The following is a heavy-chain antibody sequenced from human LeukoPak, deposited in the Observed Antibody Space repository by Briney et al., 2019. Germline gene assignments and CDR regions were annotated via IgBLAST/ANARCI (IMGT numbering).Heavy chain of an antibody. D-gene: IGHD6-13*01. V-gene: IGHV3-64D*06. CDR1: GFSFSNYA. J-gene: IGHJ3*02. Sequence: GGSLRLSCSASGFSFSNYAMHWVRQAPGKGLEYVSGISRNGGSTYSADPVKGRFTISRDNSKDTLYLQMSSLRAEDAAVYYCVKGIRSSWPSGAFDIWGQGTMVTVSS. CDR2: ISRNGGST. CDR3: VKGIRSSWPSGAFDI.